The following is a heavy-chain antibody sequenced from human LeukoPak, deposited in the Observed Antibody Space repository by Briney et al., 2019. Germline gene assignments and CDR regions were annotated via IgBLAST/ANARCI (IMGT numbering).Heavy chain of an antibody. CDR1: GYTFTDYY. CDR2: INPTSGAT. V-gene: IGHV1-2*02. D-gene: IGHD6-6*01. CDR3: ARPFGSSSPYYGLDV. Sequence: ASVKVSCKASGYTFTDYYMHWVRQAPGQGLDWVGWINPTSGATNYAQNFHGRVTLTRDTSISTAYMELSTLTSDDTAVYYCARPFGSSSPYYGLDVWGQGTTVTVSS. J-gene: IGHJ6*02.